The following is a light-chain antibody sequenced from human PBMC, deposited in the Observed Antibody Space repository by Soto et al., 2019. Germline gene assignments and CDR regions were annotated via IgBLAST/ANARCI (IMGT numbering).Light chain of an antibody. CDR1: NIGGKN. CDR2: RDS. J-gene: IGLJ2*01. V-gene: IGLV3-9*01. CDR3: QVWDSSTVV. Sequence: SYELTQPSSVSVALGQTARITCGGSNIGGKNVHWYQQKPGQAPVLVIYRDSNRPSGIPERFSGSNSGNTATLTISRAQAGDEADYYCQVWDSSTVVFGGGTQLTVL.